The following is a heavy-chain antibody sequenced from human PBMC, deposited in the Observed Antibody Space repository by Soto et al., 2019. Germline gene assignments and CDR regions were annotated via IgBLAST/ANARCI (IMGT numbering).Heavy chain of an antibody. Sequence: EVQLLESGGGLVQPGGSLRLSCAASGFTFSSYAMSWVRQAPGKGLEWVSAISGSGGSTYYADSVKGRFTISRDNSKNTLYLQMNSLRAEDTAVYYCAKFWIGWELPEYYFDYWGQGTLVTVSS. V-gene: IGHV3-23*01. CDR2: ISGSGGST. CDR3: AKFWIGWELPEYYFDY. D-gene: IGHD1-26*01. J-gene: IGHJ4*02. CDR1: GFTFSSYA.